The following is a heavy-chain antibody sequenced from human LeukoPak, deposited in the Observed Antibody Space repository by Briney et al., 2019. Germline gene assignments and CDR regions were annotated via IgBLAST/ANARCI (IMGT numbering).Heavy chain of an antibody. CDR1: GGTFSSYA. CDR3: AREYNWNDPYYYYYMDV. CDR2: IIPILGIA. J-gene: IGHJ6*03. Sequence: GASVKVSCKASGGTFSSYAISWVRQAPGQGLEWMGRIIPILGIANYAQKFQGRVTITADKSTSTAYMELSSLRSEDTAVYYCAREYNWNDPYYYYYMDVWGKGTTVTVSS. D-gene: IGHD1-20*01. V-gene: IGHV1-69*04.